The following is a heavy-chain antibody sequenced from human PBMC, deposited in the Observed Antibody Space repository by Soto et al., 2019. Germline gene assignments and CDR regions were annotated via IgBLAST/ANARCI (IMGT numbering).Heavy chain of an antibody. J-gene: IGHJ3*02. CDR1: GGTFSSYA. CDR2: IIPIFGTA. D-gene: IGHD4-17*01. CDR3: ARMPDYARRGDAFDI. Sequence: SVKVSCKASGGTFSSYAISWLRQAPGQGLEWMGGIIPIFGTANYAQKFQGRVTITADESTSTAYMELSSLRSEDTAVYYCARMPDYARRGDAFDIWGQGTMVTVSS. V-gene: IGHV1-69*13.